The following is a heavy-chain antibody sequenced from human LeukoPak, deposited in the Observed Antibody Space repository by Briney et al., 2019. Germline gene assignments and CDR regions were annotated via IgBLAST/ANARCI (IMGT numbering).Heavy chain of an antibody. J-gene: IGHJ4*02. V-gene: IGHV4-31*03. CDR3: ARGMVVVPAARMGYYFDY. D-gene: IGHD2-2*01. CDR1: GGSISSGGYY. Sequence: PSETLSLTCTVSGGSISSGGYYWSWIRQHPGKGLEWIGYIYYSGSTYYNPSLKSRVTISVDTSKSQFSLKLSSVTDADTAVYYCARGMVVVPAARMGYYFDYWGQGTLVTVSS. CDR2: IYYSGST.